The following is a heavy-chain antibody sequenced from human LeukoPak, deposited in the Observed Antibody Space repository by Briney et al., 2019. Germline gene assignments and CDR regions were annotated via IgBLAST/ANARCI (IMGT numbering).Heavy chain of an antibody. CDR2: IYSGGTT. V-gene: IGHV3-53*01. D-gene: IGHD5-18*01. CDR3: ARGRGYSHSNWVDP. J-gene: IGHJ5*02. CDR1: GFTVSSSY. Sequence: PGGSLRLSWAASGFTVSSSYMIWVRQAPGKGLEWVSVIYSGGTTYYADSVKGRFTLSRDNSKNTLYLQMNSLRAEDTAVYYCARGRGYSHSNWVDPWGQGTMVTVSA.